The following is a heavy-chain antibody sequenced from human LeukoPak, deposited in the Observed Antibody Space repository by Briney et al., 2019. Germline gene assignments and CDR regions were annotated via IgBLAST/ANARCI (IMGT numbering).Heavy chain of an antibody. V-gene: IGHV1-18*01. CDR3: ARRTIFGVVTFDY. Sequence: ASVKVSCKASVYTFTSYGISWVRQAPGQGLEWMGWISGYTGNTNYAHKLQGRVTMTTDTSTSTAYMELRSLRSDDTAVYYCARRTIFGVVTFDYWGQGTLVTVPS. D-gene: IGHD3-3*01. J-gene: IGHJ4*02. CDR2: ISGYTGNT. CDR1: VYTFTSYG.